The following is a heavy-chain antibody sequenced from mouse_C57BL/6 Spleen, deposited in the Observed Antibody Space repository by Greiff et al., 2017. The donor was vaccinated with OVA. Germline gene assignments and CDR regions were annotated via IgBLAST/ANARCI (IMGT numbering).Heavy chain of an antibody. CDR3: ARDGNYVYYAMDY. J-gene: IGHJ4*01. CDR2: IHPNSGST. Sequence: QVHVKQPGAELVKPGASVKLSCKASGYTFTSYWMHWVKQRPGQGLEWIGMIHPNSGSTNYNEKFKSKATLTVDKSSSTAYMQLSSLTSEDSAVYYCARDGNYVYYAMDYWGQGTSVTVSS. D-gene: IGHD2-1*01. V-gene: IGHV1-64*01. CDR1: GYTFTSYW.